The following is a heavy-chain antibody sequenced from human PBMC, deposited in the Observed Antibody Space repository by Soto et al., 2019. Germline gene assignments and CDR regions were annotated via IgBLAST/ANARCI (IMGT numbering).Heavy chain of an antibody. J-gene: IGHJ4*02. CDR2: ISSNGGST. V-gene: IGHV3-64*01. CDR1: GFTFSSYA. CDR3: AREGYCSSTSCYSFDY. Sequence: EVQLVESGGGLVQPGGSLRLSCAASGFTFSSYAMHWVRQAPGKGLEYVSAISSNGGSTYYANSVKGRFTISRDNYKNTLYLQMGSLRAEDMAGYYCAREGYCSSTSCYSFDYWGQGTLVTVSS. D-gene: IGHD2-2*01.